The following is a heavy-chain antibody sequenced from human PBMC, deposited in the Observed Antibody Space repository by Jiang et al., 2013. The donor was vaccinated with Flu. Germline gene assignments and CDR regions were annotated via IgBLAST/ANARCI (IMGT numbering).Heavy chain of an antibody. CDR2: MNPNSGNT. J-gene: IGHJ6*02. D-gene: IGHD3-22*01. CDR1: GYAFTSYD. CDR3: ARGGLLITGGSSGYGMDV. Sequence: SCKASGYAFTSYDINWVRQATGQGLEWMGWMNPNSGNTGYAQKFQGRVTMTRNTSISTAYMELSSLRSEDTAVYYCARGGLLITGGSSGYGMDVWGQGTTVTVSS. V-gene: IGHV1-8*01.